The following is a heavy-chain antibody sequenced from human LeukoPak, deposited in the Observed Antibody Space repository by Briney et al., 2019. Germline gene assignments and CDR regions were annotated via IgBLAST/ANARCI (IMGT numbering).Heavy chain of an antibody. D-gene: IGHD1-26*01. CDR2: ISGSGGST. CDR1: GFTFSSYA. CDR3: ARNTVVWGATLPGAVDY. V-gene: IGHV3-23*01. Sequence: GGSLRLSCAASGFTFSSYAMSWVRQAPGKGLEWVSAISGSGGSTYYADSVKGRFTISRDNAKNSLYLQMNSLRVEDTAVYYCARNTVVWGATLPGAVDYWGQGTLVTVSS. J-gene: IGHJ4*02.